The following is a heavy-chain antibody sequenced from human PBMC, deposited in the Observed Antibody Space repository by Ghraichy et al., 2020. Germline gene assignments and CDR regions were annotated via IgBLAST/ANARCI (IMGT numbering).Heavy chain of an antibody. V-gene: IGHV4-4*09. D-gene: IGHD4-11*01. CDR1: GGSRRTAY. J-gene: IGHJ4*02. CDR2: IHSSGST. CDR3: GTHHSDYVLIDY. Sequence: TLSLTCTVSGGSRRTAYWSWLRQTPGKGLEWIGYIHSSGSTHFNPSLKSRVTISRDTAKNQFTLNLKSVTAADAAVYFCGTHHSDYVLIDYWGQGTPVTVSS.